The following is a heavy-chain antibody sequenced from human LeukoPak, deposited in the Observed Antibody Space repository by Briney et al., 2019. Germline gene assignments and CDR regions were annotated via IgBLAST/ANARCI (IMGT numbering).Heavy chain of an antibody. V-gene: IGHV3-53*01. D-gene: IGHD4-17*01. CDR2: IDSGGNT. Sequence: GGSLRLSCAASVFTVSDNYMNWVRPAPGRGREWVSVIDSGGNTYYADSVKGRFTISRDPSKNTVFLQMTSLRVEDTAIYYCARDWNGDYAFENWGQGTLVIVSS. CDR1: VFTVSDNY. J-gene: IGHJ4*02. CDR3: ARDWNGDYAFEN.